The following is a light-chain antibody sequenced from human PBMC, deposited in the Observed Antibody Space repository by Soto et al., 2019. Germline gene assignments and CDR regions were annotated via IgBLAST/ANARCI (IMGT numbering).Light chain of an antibody. Sequence: QSALTQPASVSGSPGQSITISCTGTSSDVGGYNYVSWYQQHPGKAPKLMIYEVSNRPSGDSNRFSGSKSGNTASLPSSGRQAEDEADYSCSSYTRSSTRVFGGGTKLTVL. CDR3: SSYTRSSTRV. CDR2: EVS. V-gene: IGLV2-14*01. CDR1: SSDVGGYNY. J-gene: IGLJ3*02.